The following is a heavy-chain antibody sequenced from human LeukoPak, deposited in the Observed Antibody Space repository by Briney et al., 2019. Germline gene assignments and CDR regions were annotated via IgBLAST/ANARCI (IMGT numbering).Heavy chain of an antibody. D-gene: IGHD3-22*01. V-gene: IGHV3-21*01. Sequence: PGRSLRLSCTASGFAFSSHTMYWVRQAPGKGLEWVSSISSSSSYIYYADSVKGRFTISRDNAKNSLYLQMNSLRDEDTAVYYCAREMAHYFDSSGYSFWGQGTLVTVSS. CDR3: AREMAHYFDSSGYSF. J-gene: IGHJ4*02. CDR2: ISSSSSYI. CDR1: GFAFSSHT.